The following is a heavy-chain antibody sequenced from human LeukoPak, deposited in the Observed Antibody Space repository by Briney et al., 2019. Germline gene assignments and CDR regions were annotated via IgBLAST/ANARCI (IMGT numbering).Heavy chain of an antibody. J-gene: IGHJ4*02. V-gene: IGHV4-38-2*02. Sequence: SDTLSLTCTVSGYSISSGYYWGWIRQPPGKGLEWIGSIYQSGRTYYKPSLKGRVTIRVDTSKNQFSLKLGSVTAADTAVYYCARGITMVREPYYFDYWGQGTLVTVSS. CDR1: GYSISSGYY. D-gene: IGHD3-10*01. CDR3: ARGITMVREPYYFDY. CDR2: IYQSGRT.